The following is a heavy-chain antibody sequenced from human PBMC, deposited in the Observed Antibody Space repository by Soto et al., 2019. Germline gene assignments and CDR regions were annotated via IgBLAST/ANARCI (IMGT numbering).Heavy chain of an antibody. V-gene: IGHV1-69*02. Sequence: SGKVSCKASGGTFSSYTIGWVRQAPGQGLEWMGRIIPILGIANYAQKFQGRVTITADKSTSTAYMELSSLRSEDTAVYYCATSPSGYPIEFFDVWGQGTLVTVSS. CDR3: ATSPSGYPIEFFDV. D-gene: IGHD3-22*01. CDR2: IIPILGIA. CDR1: GGTFSSYT. J-gene: IGHJ4*02.